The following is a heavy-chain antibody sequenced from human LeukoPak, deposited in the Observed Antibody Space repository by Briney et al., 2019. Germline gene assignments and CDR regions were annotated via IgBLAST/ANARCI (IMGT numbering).Heavy chain of an antibody. CDR2: ISYDVSNE. CDR1: GFTIRPHV. J-gene: IGHJ4*01. Sequence: GGSRNVCCAPSGFTIRPHVMNWVRQAPGKGLEWVAIISYDVSNEDYADSVKGRFTISRDNSKNTLYLQMNSLRAEDSAVYYCAKSCIRGVHYFNY. V-gene: IGHV3-30*18. CDR3: AKSCIRGVHYFNY. D-gene: IGHD3-10*01.